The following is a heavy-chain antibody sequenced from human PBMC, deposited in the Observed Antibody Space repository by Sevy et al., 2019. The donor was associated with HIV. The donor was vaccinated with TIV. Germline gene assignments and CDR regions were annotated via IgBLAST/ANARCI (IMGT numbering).Heavy chain of an antibody. CDR2: ISSSSSTI. D-gene: IGHD2-15*01. CDR1: GFTFSSYS. Sequence: GGSLRLSCAASGFTFSSYSMNWVRQVPGKGLEWVSYISSSSSTIYYADSVKGRFTISRDNAKNSLYLQMNSLRDEDTAVYYCARDPPEGDCSGGSCYSLDAHYDYGDYWGQGTLVTVSS. CDR3: ARDPPEGDCSGGSCYSLDAHYDYGDY. J-gene: IGHJ4*02. V-gene: IGHV3-48*02.